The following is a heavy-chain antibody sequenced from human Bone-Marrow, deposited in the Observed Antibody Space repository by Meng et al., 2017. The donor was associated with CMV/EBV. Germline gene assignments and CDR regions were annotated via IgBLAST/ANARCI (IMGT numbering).Heavy chain of an antibody. CDR1: GFTVSSNE. CDR3: AKGLDDFWSGYGPIVPSYYYYGMDV. J-gene: IGHJ6*02. V-gene: IGHV3-23*01. CDR2: ISGSGGST. Sequence: GESLKISCAASGFTVSSNEMSWVRQAPGKGLEWVSAISGSGGSTYYADSVKGRFTISRDNSKNTLYLQMNSLRAEDTAVYYCAKGLDDFWSGYGPIVPSYYYYGMDVWGQGTTVTVSS. D-gene: IGHD3-3*01.